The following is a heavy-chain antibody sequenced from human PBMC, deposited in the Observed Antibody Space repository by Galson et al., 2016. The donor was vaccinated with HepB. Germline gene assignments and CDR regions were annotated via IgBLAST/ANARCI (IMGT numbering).Heavy chain of an antibody. CDR2: ISWDGDVT. D-gene: IGHD3-10*01. V-gene: IGHV3-43*01. CDR3: AKGSRDGSLDY. J-gene: IGHJ4*02. Sequence: SLRLSCAASGLTFEDYMMHWVRQAPGKGLEWVSLISWDGDVTSYADSVRGRFTISRDNSRNSLYLQMNSLRPEDTAFYYCAKGSRDGSLDYWGQGTLVTVSS. CDR1: GLTFEDYM.